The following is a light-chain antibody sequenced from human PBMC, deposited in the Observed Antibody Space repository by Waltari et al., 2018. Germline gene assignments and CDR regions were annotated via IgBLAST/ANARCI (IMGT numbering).Light chain of an antibody. CDR1: QGVSPY. V-gene: IGKV1-9*01. CDR2: ATS. CDR3: QQLNDFPIT. J-gene: IGKJ4*01. Sequence: DIQLTQSPSFLSASVGDRVTITCRASQGVSPYLAWYQQNPGKAPKLLISATSTLAKGVPSRFSGSGAGTQFTLTISGLQPEDSATYYCQQLNDFPITFGGGTKVEIK.